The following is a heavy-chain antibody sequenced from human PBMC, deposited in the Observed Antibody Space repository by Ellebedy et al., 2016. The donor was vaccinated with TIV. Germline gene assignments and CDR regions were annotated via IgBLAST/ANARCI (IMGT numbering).Heavy chain of an antibody. CDR3: ARDPYSSGLYDY. V-gene: IGHV4-39*07. CDR2: IYYSGST. Sequence: MPSETLSLTCTVSGGSISSSSYSWVCIRQPPGKGLEWIGSIYYSGSTYYNPSLKSRVTISVDTSKNQFSLKLSSVTAADTAVYYCARDPYSSGLYDYWGQGTLVTVSS. CDR1: GGSISSSSYS. J-gene: IGHJ4*02. D-gene: IGHD6-19*01.